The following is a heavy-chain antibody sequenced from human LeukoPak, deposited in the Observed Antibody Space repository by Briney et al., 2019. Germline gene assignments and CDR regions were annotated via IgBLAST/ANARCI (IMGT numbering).Heavy chain of an antibody. J-gene: IGHJ4*02. CDR3: ARVYRDDFWSGYSTHFNY. CDR2: INYSGSA. Sequence: SETLSLTCTVSGGSISNYYWSWIRQPPGKGLEWIGYINYSGSANSNPSLKSRVTISVDTSKNQFSLKLTSVTAADTAVYYCARVYRDDFWSGYSTHFNYWGQGTLVTVSS. D-gene: IGHD3-3*01. CDR1: GGSISNYY. V-gene: IGHV4-59*01.